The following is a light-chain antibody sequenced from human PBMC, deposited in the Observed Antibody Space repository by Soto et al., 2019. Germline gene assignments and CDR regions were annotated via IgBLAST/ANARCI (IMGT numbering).Light chain of an antibody. CDR3: QQYGSSPLT. CDR1: QSVSSTS. Sequence: EIVLTQSPGTLSLSPGERATLSCRASQSVSSTSLAWYQQKPGQAPRLLIYGASTRATGIPDRFSGSGSGTDFTLTISRVEPEDFAVYYCQQYGSSPLTFGEGTKVDIK. CDR2: GAS. V-gene: IGKV3-20*01. J-gene: IGKJ4*01.